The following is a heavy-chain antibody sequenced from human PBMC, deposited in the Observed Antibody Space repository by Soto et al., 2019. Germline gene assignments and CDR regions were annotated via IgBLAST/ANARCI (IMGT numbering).Heavy chain of an antibody. CDR3: AKDLNFWSGYGFDP. Sequence: EVQLLESGGGLVQPGGSLRLSCAASRFTFSNYAMSWVRQAPGKGLEWVSAISGNGGSTNHADSVKGRFTISRDNSKNTLYLQMNSLRAEDTAVYYCAKDLNFWSGYGFDPWGQGTLVTVSS. CDR2: ISGNGGST. D-gene: IGHD3-3*01. V-gene: IGHV3-23*01. J-gene: IGHJ5*02. CDR1: RFTFSNYA.